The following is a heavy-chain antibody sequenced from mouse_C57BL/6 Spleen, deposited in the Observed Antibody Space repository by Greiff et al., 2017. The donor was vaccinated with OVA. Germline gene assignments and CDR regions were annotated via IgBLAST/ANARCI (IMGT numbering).Heavy chain of an antibody. D-gene: IGHD2-4*01. J-gene: IGHJ2*01. CDR2: IYPGDGDT. Sequence: QVQLKESGPELVKPGASVKISCKASGYAFSSSWMNWVKQRPGKGLEWIGRIYPGDGDTNYNGKFKGKATLTADKSSSTAYMQLSSLTSEDSAVYFCANFHYDYDGLDYWGQGTTLTVSS. CDR1: GYAFSSSW. V-gene: IGHV1-82*01. CDR3: ANFHYDYDGLDY.